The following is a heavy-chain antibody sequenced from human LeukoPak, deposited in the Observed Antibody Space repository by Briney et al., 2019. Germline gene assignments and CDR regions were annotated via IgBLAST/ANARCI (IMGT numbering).Heavy chain of an antibody. D-gene: IGHD6-19*01. Sequence: GESLKISCTGSGYRFTSYWIGWVRQMPGKGLEWMGIIYPGDSDTRYSPSFQGQVTISADSSISTAYLQWSSLKASDTAMYYCTRPPNQAVAGPIDYWGQGTLVTVSS. CDR1: GYRFTSYW. CDR3: TRPPNQAVAGPIDY. J-gene: IGHJ4*02. V-gene: IGHV5-51*01. CDR2: IYPGDSDT.